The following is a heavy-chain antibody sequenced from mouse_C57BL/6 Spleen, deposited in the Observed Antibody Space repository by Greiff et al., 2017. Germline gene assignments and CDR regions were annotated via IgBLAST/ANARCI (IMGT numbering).Heavy chain of an antibody. V-gene: IGHV1-26*01. CDR1: GYTFTDYY. CDR3: ARGDSSGYGY. D-gene: IGHD3-2*02. J-gene: IGHJ2*01. CDR2: INPNNGGT. Sequence: EVQLQQSGPELVKPGASVKISCKASGYTFTDYYMNWVKQSHGKSLEWIGDINPNNGGTSYNQKFKGKATLTVDKSSSTAYMELRSLTSEDSAVYYCARGDSSGYGYWGQGTTRTVSS.